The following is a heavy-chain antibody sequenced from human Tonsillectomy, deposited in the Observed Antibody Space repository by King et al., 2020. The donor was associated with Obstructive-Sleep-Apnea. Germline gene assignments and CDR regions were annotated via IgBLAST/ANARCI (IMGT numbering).Heavy chain of an antibody. J-gene: IGHJ5*02. CDR1: GGSISSYY. Sequence: QLQESGPGLVKPSETLSLTCTVSGGSISSYYWSWIRQPPGKGLEWIGYIYYSGSTNYNPSLKSRVTISVDTSKNQFSLKLSSVTAADTAVYYCARSLFSSSWYGGGWFDPWGQGTLVTVSS. CDR2: IYYSGST. V-gene: IGHV4-59*01. D-gene: IGHD6-13*01. CDR3: ARSLFSSSWYGGGWFDP.